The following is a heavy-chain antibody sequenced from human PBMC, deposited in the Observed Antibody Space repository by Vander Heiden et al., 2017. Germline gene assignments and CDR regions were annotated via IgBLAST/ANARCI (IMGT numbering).Heavy chain of an antibody. J-gene: IGHJ4*02. Sequence: QVQLQESGPGLVKPSPTLSLTCTVPGCSISSAGYYWSWIRQHPGKGLEWIGYIYYSGSTYYNPSLKSRVTISVDTSKNQFSLKLSSVTAADTAVYYCAREAINYYDSSGYLDYWGQGTLVTVSS. CDR3: AREAINYYDSSGYLDY. D-gene: IGHD3-22*01. V-gene: IGHV4-31*03. CDR2: IYYSGST. CDR1: GCSISSAGYY.